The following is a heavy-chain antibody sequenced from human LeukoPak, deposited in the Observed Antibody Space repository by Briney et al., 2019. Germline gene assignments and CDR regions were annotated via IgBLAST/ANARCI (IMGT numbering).Heavy chain of an antibody. J-gene: IGHJ4*02. CDR3: ARRSGYCSSTSCPYFDY. Sequence: SETLSLTSTVSGGSISSSSYYWGWIRQPPGKGLEWIGSIYYSGSTYYNPSLKSRVTISVDTSKNQFSLKLSSVTAADTAVYYCARRSGYCSSTSCPYFDYWGQGTLVTVSS. D-gene: IGHD2-2*03. CDR2: IYYSGST. CDR1: GGSISSSSYY. V-gene: IGHV4-39*01.